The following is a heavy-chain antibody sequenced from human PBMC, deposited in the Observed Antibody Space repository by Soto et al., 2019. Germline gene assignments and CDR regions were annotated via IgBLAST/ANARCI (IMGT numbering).Heavy chain of an antibody. CDR2: ISGSASST. Sequence: EVQLLESGGGLVQPGGSLRLSCAASGFTFTDYAMTWVRQAPGKGLEWVSSISGSASSTFYAGSVKGRFTISRDNSRSTVSLQMNSLRAEDTAVYYCAKASSTISPDYWGQGTLVTVSS. CDR1: GFTFTDYA. J-gene: IGHJ4*02. V-gene: IGHV3-23*01. CDR3: AKASSTISPDY. D-gene: IGHD5-12*01.